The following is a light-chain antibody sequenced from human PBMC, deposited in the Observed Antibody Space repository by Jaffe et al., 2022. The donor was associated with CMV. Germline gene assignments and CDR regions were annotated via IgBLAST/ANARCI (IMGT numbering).Light chain of an antibody. CDR2: RSD. V-gene: IGLV1-47*01. J-gene: IGLJ2*01. Sequence: QSVLTQPPSASGTPGQRVTISCSGSSSNIGSNSVYWYQQFPGTAPKLLIYRSDQRPSGVPDRFSGSKSGTSASLAISGLRSEDEADYYCATWDDSLSAVVFGGGTKVTVL. CDR1: SSNIGSNS. CDR3: ATWDDSLSAVV.